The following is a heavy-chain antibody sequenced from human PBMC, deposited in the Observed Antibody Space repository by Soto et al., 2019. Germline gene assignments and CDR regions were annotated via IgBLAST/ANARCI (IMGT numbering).Heavy chain of an antibody. Sequence: PGGSLRLSCEASGFTFSSYAMDWVRQAPGKGLEWLSYSNGGSSYIFYADSVRGRFTISRDNSKNTLYLQMNSLRAEDTAVYYCAREAPLPYYDYVWGSYRPVYYLDYWGQGTLVTVSS. D-gene: IGHD3-16*02. J-gene: IGHJ4*02. CDR2: SNGGSSYI. V-gene: IGHV3-21*01. CDR1: GFTFSSYA. CDR3: AREAPLPYYDYVWGSYRPVYYLDY.